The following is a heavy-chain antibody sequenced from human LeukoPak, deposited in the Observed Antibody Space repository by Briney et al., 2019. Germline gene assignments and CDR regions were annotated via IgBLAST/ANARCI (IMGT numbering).Heavy chain of an antibody. CDR1: GFTFRSYA. D-gene: IGHD4-23*01. J-gene: IGHJ4*02. CDR2: LSNSGGST. V-gene: IGHV3-23*01. Sequence: GGSLRLSCATAGFTFRSYAMSWVRQAPGKGLEWVSGLSNSGGSTYYADSVKGRFTISRDNSKNTLYLQMNSLRAEDTAVYYCAKDGIAGADNSHFDNWGQGTLVTVSS. CDR3: AKDGIAGADNSHFDN.